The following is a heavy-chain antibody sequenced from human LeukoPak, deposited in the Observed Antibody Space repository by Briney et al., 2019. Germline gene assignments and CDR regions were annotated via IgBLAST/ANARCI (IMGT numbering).Heavy chain of an antibody. CDR1: GFPFRSYS. CDR3: ARAGYGDYSDY. D-gene: IGHD4-17*01. CDR2: ISSSSYI. Sequence: GGSLRLSFSASGFPFRSYSMNWGRPAPGEGAEWVSSISSSSYIYYADSVKGRFTISRDNAKNSLYLQMNSLRAEDTAVYYCARAGYGDYSDYWGQGTLVTVSS. V-gene: IGHV3-21*01. J-gene: IGHJ4*02.